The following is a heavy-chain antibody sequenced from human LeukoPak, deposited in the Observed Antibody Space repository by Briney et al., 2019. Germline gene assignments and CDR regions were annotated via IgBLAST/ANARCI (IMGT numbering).Heavy chain of an antibody. CDR1: GFSLSGYW. CDR3: ARDPRNVGLAP. CDR2: NNGDGSTT. Sequence: GGSLRLSCVASGFSLSGYWMYWVRQAPGKGLMYISRNNGDGSTTNYADVVKGRFTMSRDNVKNTLYLQMNSLRVKDTAVYYCARDPRNVGLAPWGQGTLVTVSS. V-gene: IGHV3-74*01. J-gene: IGHJ5*02. D-gene: IGHD2-15*01.